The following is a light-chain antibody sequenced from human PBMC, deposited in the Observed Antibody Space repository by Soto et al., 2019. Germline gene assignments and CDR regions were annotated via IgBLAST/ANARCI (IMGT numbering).Light chain of an antibody. CDR2: EVS. J-gene: IGLJ1*01. CDR3: SSYTSRSTRYV. CDR1: TSDVGGYNY. Sequence: SALTQPASVSGSPGQSITISCTGTTSDVGGYNYVSWYQQHPGKAPKLMIYEVSNRPSGVSNRFSGSKSGNTASLTISGLQAEDEADYYCSSYTSRSTRYVFGTGTRSPS. V-gene: IGLV2-14*01.